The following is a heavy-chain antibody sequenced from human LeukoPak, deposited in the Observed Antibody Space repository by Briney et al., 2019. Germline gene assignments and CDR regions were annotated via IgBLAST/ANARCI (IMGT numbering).Heavy chain of an antibody. J-gene: IGHJ4*02. CDR1: GFTVSSNY. Sequence: GGSLRLSCAASGFTVSSNYMSWVRQAPGKGLEWVSVIYSGGSTYYADSVKGRFTISRDNSKNTLYLQMNSLRAEDTAVYYCARWGIAAAGTPFDYWGQGTLVTVSS. D-gene: IGHD6-13*01. CDR3: ARWGIAAAGTPFDY. V-gene: IGHV3-66*01. CDR2: IYSGGST.